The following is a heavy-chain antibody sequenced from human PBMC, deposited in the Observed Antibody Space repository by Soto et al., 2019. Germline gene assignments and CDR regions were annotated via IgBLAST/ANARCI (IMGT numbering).Heavy chain of an antibody. D-gene: IGHD1-26*01. Sequence: SETLSLTCAISGGSISNTNWWSWVRRPPGKGLEWIGEIYHSGSTNYKPSLKSRLTISLDKSRNQFSLSLSSVTAADTAVYYCASRLGATRFDNWGQGILVTVSS. CDR2: IYHSGST. CDR1: GGSISNTNW. V-gene: IGHV4-4*02. J-gene: IGHJ4*02. CDR3: ASRLGATRFDN.